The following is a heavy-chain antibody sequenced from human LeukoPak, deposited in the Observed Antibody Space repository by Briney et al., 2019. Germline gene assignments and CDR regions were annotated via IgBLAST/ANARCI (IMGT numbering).Heavy chain of an antibody. V-gene: IGHV4-39*07. D-gene: IGHD2-2*02. Sequence: KASETLSLTCTVSGGSISSSSYYWGWIRQPPGKGLEWIGSIYYSGSTYYNPSLKSRVPLSVDTSKNQFSLKLSSVTAADTAVYYCASNKRVPYCSSTSCYTYAGPYYFDYWGQGTLVTVSS. CDR3: ASNKRVPYCSSTSCYTYAGPYYFDY. J-gene: IGHJ4*02. CDR2: IYYSGST. CDR1: GGSISSSSYY.